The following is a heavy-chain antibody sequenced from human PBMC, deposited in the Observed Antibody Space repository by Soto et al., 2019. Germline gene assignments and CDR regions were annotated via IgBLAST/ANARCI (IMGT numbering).Heavy chain of an antibody. CDR2: INSDGSVS. CDR3: ARGDCVGGTRYSLAGSFYYYMDV. D-gene: IGHD2-15*01. Sequence: EVQLVESGGGLVQPGGSLRLSCVASGFTFSNYWMYWVRQAPGEGLVWVSRINSDGSVSSYADSVKGRLTISRDNVKNTLYLQMDSLRAEDTAVYYCARGDCVGGTRYSLAGSFYYYMDVWGKGTTVTVFS. V-gene: IGHV3-74*01. J-gene: IGHJ6*03. CDR1: GFTFSNYW.